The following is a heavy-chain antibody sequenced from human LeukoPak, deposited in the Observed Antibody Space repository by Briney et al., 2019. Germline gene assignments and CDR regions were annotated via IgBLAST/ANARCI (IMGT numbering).Heavy chain of an antibody. CDR3: ARALAARRRLTYYYGMDV. CDR1: GFTFSSYA. CDR2: ISYDGSNK. D-gene: IGHD6-6*01. Sequence: GGSLRLSCAASGFTFSSYATHWVRQAPGKGLEWVAVISYDGSNKYYADSVKGRFTISRDNSKNTLYLQMNSLRAEDTAVYYCARALAARRRLTYYYGMDVWGQGTTVTVSS. J-gene: IGHJ6*02. V-gene: IGHV3-30-3*01.